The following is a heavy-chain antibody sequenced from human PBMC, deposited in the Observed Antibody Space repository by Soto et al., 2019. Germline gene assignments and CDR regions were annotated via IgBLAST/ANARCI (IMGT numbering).Heavy chain of an antibody. D-gene: IGHD3-16*01. CDR2: IYYSGST. CDR3: ARAIGRGSYFGY. J-gene: IGHJ4*02. CDR1: GGSISSYY. V-gene: IGHV4-59*01. Sequence: SETLSLTCTVSGGSISSYYWSWIRQPPGKGLEWIGYIYYSGSTNYNPSLKSRVTISVDTSKNQFSLKLSSVTAADTAVYYCARAIGRGSYFGYWGQGTLVTVSS.